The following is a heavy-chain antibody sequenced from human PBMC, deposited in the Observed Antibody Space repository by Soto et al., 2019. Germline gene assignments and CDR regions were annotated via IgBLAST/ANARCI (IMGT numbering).Heavy chain of an antibody. D-gene: IGHD3-10*01. J-gene: IGHJ6*02. CDR3: ETLWFGELWAYGMDV. V-gene: IGHV1-8*01. Sequence: ASVKVSCKASGYTFTSYDINWGRQATGQGLEWMGWMNPNSGNTGYAQKFQGRVTMTRNTSISTAYMELSSLRSEDTAVYYCETLWFGELWAYGMDVWGQGTTVTVSS. CDR2: MNPNSGNT. CDR1: GYTFTSYD.